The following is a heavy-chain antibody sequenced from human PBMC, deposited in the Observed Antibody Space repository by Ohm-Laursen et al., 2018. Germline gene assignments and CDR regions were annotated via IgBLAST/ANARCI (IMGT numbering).Heavy chain of an antibody. CDR2: IYSGGGT. J-gene: IGHJ6*02. CDR3: ARGVDV. V-gene: IGHV3-66*01. Sequence: GSLRLSCTASGFSVSNNYLIWVRQAPGKGLEWVSLIYSGGGTHYADSVKGRFTISRDNAKNSLYLQMNSLRAEDTAVYYCARGVDVWGQGTTVTVSS. CDR1: GFSVSNNY.